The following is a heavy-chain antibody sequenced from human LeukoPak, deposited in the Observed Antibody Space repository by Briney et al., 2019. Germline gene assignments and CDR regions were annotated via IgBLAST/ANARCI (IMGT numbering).Heavy chain of an antibody. CDR3: ARAPMGSETYYFDY. V-gene: IGHV3-30*02. Sequence: GGPLRLPCAACGFTFTIYGMHWVPQAPGKGVVWVAFIRYDGSNKYYADSVKGLLTISRDNSKNTLYLQMNSLRPEDTAVYYCARAPMGSETYYFDYWGQGTLVTVSS. CDR2: IRYDGSNK. D-gene: IGHD3-10*01. CDR1: GFTFTIYG. J-gene: IGHJ4*02.